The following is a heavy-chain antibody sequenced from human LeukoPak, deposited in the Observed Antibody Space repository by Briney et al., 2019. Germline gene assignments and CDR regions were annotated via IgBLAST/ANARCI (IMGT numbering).Heavy chain of an antibody. CDR2: IYSGGST. J-gene: IGHJ4*02. Sequence: GGSLRLSCAASGFTVSSNYMSWVRQAPGKGLEWVSVIYSGGSTYYADSVKGRFTFSRDNSKNTLYLQMNSLRAEDTAVYYCAKDWGEYFDYVWGSFTSFDSWGQGTLVTVSS. CDR3: AKDWGEYFDYVWGSFTSFDS. V-gene: IGHV3-66*01. D-gene: IGHD3-16*01. CDR1: GFTVSSNY.